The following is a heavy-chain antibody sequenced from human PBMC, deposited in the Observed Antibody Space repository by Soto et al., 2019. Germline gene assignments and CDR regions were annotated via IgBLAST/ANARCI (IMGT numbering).Heavy chain of an antibody. CDR3: AKDFHPYQGVAGVDY. V-gene: IGHV1-3*01. J-gene: IGHJ4*02. Sequence: ASVRVSCAASVHTFPIFAMHWVRPAPGQRLEWMGWINAGNGNTKYSQKFQGRVTITRDTSASTAYMELSSLRSEDTALYYCAKDFHPYQGVAGVDYWGQGILVTVSA. CDR1: VHTFPIFA. CDR2: INAGNGNT. D-gene: IGHD6-19*01.